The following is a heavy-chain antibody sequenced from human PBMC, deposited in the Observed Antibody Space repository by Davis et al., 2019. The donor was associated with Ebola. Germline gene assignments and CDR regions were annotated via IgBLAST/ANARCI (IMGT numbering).Heavy chain of an antibody. V-gene: IGHV3-9*01. CDR3: AKRLVEEVYYYGMDV. D-gene: IGHD6-6*01. CDR1: GFTFDDYA. Sequence: SLKISCAASGFTFDDYAMHWVRQTPGKGLEWVSSISWNSDSIGYADSVKGRFTISRDNSKNTLYLQMNSLRAEDTAVYYCAKRLVEEVYYYGMDVWGQGTTVTVSS. CDR2: ISWNSDSI. J-gene: IGHJ6*02.